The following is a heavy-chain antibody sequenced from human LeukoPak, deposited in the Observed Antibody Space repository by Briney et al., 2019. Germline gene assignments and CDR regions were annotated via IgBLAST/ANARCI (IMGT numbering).Heavy chain of an antibody. CDR3: ARESVAEESWYYGMDV. CDR2: TYYRSKWYN. J-gene: IGHJ6*02. V-gene: IGHV6-1*01. CDR1: GDSVSSNSAA. Sequence: SQTLSLTCAISGDSVSSNSAAWNWIRQSPARGLEWLGRTYYRSKWYNDYAVSVKSRITINPDTSKNQFSLQLYSVTPEDTAVYYCARESVAEESWYYGMDVWGQGTTVTVSS. D-gene: IGHD6-19*01.